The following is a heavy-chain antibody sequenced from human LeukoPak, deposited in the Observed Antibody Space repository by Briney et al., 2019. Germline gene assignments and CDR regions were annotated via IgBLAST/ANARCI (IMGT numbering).Heavy chain of an antibody. J-gene: IGHJ4*02. Sequence: GESLKISCKGSGYNFPSYWIGWARQSPVQGLEWMGIIYPGDSDTTYSPPFQCQVAMSVHKSIGIADLQWRSLEASHATMYYVARRALEGASYSNGSDFDYWGQGTLVTVSS. D-gene: IGHD5-18*01. CDR3: ARRALEGASYSNGSDFDY. CDR2: IYPGDSDT. CDR1: GYNFPSYW. V-gene: IGHV5-51*01.